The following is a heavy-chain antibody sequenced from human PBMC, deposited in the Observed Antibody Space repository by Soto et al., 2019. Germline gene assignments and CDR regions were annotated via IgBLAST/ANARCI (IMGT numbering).Heavy chain of an antibody. V-gene: IGHV1-69*13. CDR2: IIPIFGTA. Sequence: SVKVSCKASGGTFSSYAISWVRQAPGQGLEWMGGIIPIFGTANYAQKFQGRVTITADESTSIAYMELSSLRSEDTAVYYCATLSRITIFGVVNLDYWGQGTLVTVSS. CDR1: GGTFSSYA. D-gene: IGHD3-3*01. CDR3: ATLSRITIFGVVNLDY. J-gene: IGHJ4*02.